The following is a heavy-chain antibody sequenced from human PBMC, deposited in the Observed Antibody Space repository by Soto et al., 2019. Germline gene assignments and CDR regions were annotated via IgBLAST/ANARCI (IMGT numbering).Heavy chain of an antibody. V-gene: IGHV4-39*01. CDR1: GGSISSSSYY. Sequence: PSETLSLTCTVSGGSISSSSYYWGWIRQPPGKGLEWIGSIYYSGSTYYNPSLKSRVTISVDTSKNQFSLKLSSVTAADTAVYYCARTQAVFIDYWGQGTLVTVSS. CDR2: IYYSGST. CDR3: ARTQAVFIDY. J-gene: IGHJ4*02. D-gene: IGHD2-15*01.